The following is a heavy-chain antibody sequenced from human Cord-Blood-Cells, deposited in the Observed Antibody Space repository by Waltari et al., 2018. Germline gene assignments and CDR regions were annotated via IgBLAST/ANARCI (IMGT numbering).Heavy chain of an antibody. Sequence: QVQLVQSGAEVKKPGSSVKVSCKASGGTFTSYAISWVRQAPGQGLEWMGGIIPIVGTANYSQKFQGRVTITADESTSTAYMELSSLRSEDTAVYYCARSLPSLCYYYYYMDVWGKGTTVTVSS. CDR1: GGTFTSYA. CDR2: IIPIVGTA. V-gene: IGHV1-69*01. J-gene: IGHJ6*03. CDR3: ARSLPSLCYYYYYMDV.